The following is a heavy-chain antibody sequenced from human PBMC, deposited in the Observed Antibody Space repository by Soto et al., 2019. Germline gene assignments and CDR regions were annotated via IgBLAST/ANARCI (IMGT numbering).Heavy chain of an antibody. Sequence: QVQLQESGPGLVKPSGTLSLTCVVSGGSISGRNWWSWVRQAPGKGLEWIGEVFHSGDTTYTPSLRSRVTISVDKSKTKFSLKLNSVTAADTAVYYCARLIYDSRLNYFYFDFWGQGALVTVSS. J-gene: IGHJ4*02. D-gene: IGHD3-22*01. V-gene: IGHV4-4*02. CDR1: GGSISGRNW. CDR2: VFHSGDT. CDR3: ARLIYDSRLNYFYFDF.